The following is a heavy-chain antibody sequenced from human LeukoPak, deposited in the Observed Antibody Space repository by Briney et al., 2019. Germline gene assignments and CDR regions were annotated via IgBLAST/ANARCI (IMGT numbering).Heavy chain of an antibody. J-gene: IGHJ4*02. CDR1: GFTFSTYG. Sequence: GGSLRLSCEASGFTFSTYGMSWVRQAPGKGLEWVSAISGSGGSTYYADSVKGRVTISRDNSKNTLYLQVNSLRVEDTAVYYCAKAGTTVTTLGHYFDYWGQGTLVTVSS. CDR2: ISGSGGST. D-gene: IGHD4-17*01. CDR3: AKAGTTVTTLGHYFDY. V-gene: IGHV3-23*01.